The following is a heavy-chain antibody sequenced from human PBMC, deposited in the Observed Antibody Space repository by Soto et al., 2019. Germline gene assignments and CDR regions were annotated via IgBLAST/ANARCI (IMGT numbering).Heavy chain of an antibody. J-gene: IGHJ5*02. CDR1: GGSISSSSYY. V-gene: IGHV4-39*01. CDR2: IYYSGST. Sequence: SETLSLTCTVSGGSISSSSYYWGWIRQPPGKGLEWIGSIYYSGSTYYNPSLKSRVTISVDTSKNQFSLKLSSVTAADTAVYYCARLQGHSSSSRHPWFDPWGQGTLVTVS. D-gene: IGHD6-6*01. CDR3: ARLQGHSSSSRHPWFDP.